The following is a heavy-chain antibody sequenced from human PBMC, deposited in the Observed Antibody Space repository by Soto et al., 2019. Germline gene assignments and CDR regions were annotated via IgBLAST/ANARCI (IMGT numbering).Heavy chain of an antibody. CDR2: IIPVFGTA. J-gene: IGHJ6*02. D-gene: IGHD2-2*01. CDR1: RVAFSKFI. CDR3: AKVRYSSPMGYYYGMDV. V-gene: IGHV1-69*01. Sequence: QAQLEQSGGEVKKPGSSVKVSCKASRVAFSKFIVTWVRQAPGVGLEWVGGIIPVFGTAYYAKKFQGRVTITADESTSTSYMEVNNLRSEDTAVYYCAKVRYSSPMGYYYGMDVWGQGATVTVSS.